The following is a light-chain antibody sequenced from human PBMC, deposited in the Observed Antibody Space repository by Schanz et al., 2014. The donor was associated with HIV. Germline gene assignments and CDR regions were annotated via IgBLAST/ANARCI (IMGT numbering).Light chain of an antibody. CDR2: EAS. CDR3: QQYTPYSHT. CDR1: QGIGTW. V-gene: IGKV1-5*03. J-gene: IGKJ2*01. Sequence: DIQLTQSPSFLSASVGDSVTITCRASQGIGTWLAWYQQKPGKAPELLIYEASTLKSGVPLRFTGSGSGTEFALSISSLQPDDFATYYCQQYTPYSHTFGQGTTLEI.